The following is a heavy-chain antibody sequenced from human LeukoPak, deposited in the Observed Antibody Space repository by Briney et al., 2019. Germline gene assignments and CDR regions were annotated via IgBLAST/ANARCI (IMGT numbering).Heavy chain of an antibody. CDR2: IYYSGST. CDR3: ARDSRGYYDSSGYKTRFYYGMDV. Sequence: SETLSLTCTVSGGSISSYYWSWIRQPPGKGLEWIGYIYYSGSTNYNPSLKSRVTISVDTSKNQFSLKLSSVTAADTAVYYCARDSRGYYDSSGYKTRFYYGMDVWGQGTTVTVSS. CDR1: GGSISSYY. V-gene: IGHV4-59*01. J-gene: IGHJ6*02. D-gene: IGHD3-22*01.